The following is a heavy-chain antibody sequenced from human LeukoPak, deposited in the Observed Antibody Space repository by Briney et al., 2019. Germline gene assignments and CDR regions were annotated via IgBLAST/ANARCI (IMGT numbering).Heavy chain of an antibody. CDR3: ATLLTNSGYYHSFDY. D-gene: IGHD3-22*01. CDR2: FDPEDGET. V-gene: IGHV1-24*01. Sequence: ASVKVSCKVSGYTLTELSMHWVRQAPGKGLEWMGGFDPEDGETIYAQKFQGRVTMTEDTSTDTAYMELSSLRSEDTAVYYCATLLTNSGYYHSFDYWGQGTLVTVSS. CDR1: GYTLTELS. J-gene: IGHJ4*02.